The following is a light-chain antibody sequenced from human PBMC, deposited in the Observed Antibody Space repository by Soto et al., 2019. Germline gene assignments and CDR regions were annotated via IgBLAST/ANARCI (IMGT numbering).Light chain of an antibody. CDR1: QTINSF. J-gene: IGKJ1*01. CDR3: QQSYSSSWT. CDR2: AAS. V-gene: IGKV1-39*01. Sequence: DIQMTQSPSSLSASVGDRVTITCRASQTINSFLNWYQQSPGKAPKLLIYAASSLQSGVRSRFSGSGSGTDFTLTISSLQPEDSAIYYCQQSYSSSWTFGQGTKVEIK.